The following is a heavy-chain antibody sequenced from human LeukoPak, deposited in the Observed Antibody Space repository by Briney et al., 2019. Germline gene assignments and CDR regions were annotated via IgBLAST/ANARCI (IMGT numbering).Heavy chain of an antibody. Sequence: ASVKVSCKASGYTFTSYGISLVRQAPGQGLEWMGWISAYNGNTNYAQKLQGRVTMTTDTSTSTAYMELRSLRSDDTAVYYCAREEDNWNFLDYWGQGTLVTVSS. D-gene: IGHD1-7*01. CDR1: GYTFTSYG. J-gene: IGHJ4*02. V-gene: IGHV1-18*01. CDR3: AREEDNWNFLDY. CDR2: ISAYNGNT.